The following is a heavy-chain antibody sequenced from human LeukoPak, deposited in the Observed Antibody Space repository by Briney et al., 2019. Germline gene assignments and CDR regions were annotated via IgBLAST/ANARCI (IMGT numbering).Heavy chain of an antibody. Sequence: GGSLRLSCAASGFTFSSYAMSWVRQAPGKGLEWVSAISGSGGSTYYADSVKGRFTISRDNYKNTLYRQMNSLRAEDTAVYYCAKDGPLTRGLLDLAEYFQHWGQGTLVTVSS. D-gene: IGHD2-15*01. CDR1: GFTFSSYA. V-gene: IGHV3-23*01. J-gene: IGHJ1*01. CDR3: AKDGPLTRGLLDLAEYFQH. CDR2: ISGSGGST.